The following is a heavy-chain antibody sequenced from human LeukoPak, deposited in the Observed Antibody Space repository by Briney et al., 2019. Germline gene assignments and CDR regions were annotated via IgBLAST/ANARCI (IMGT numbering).Heavy chain of an antibody. CDR1: GFTFSSYA. CDR2: ISGSGGST. D-gene: IGHD3-22*01. CDR3: ARSSSAYYYEFDY. V-gene: IGHV3-23*01. J-gene: IGHJ4*02. Sequence: GSLRLSCAASGFTFSSYAMSWVRQAPGKGLEWVSAISGSGGSTYYADSVKGRFTISRDDSKNTVYLQMNSLRAEDTAVYYCARSSSAYYYEFDYWGQGTLVTVSS.